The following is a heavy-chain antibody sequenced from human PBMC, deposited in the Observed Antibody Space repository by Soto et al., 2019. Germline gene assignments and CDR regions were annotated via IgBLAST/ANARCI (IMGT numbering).Heavy chain of an antibody. CDR3: ARVRGTYYELWSGSAPHYGMDV. Sequence: SATLCVTCAVSGDSINSSHWWNWVRQPPGKGLEWIGQISHSGSTNYNPSLTSRVNKSVDKSKNHFSLKLTSVTAADTAVYYCARVRGTYYELWSGSAPHYGMDVWGQGNTVTV. CDR2: ISHSGST. D-gene: IGHD3-3*01. CDR1: GDSINSSHW. V-gene: IGHV4-4*02. J-gene: IGHJ6*02.